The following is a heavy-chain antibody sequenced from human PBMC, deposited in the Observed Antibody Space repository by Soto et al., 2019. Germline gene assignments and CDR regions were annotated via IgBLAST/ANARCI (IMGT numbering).Heavy chain of an antibody. Sequence: SETLSLTCTVSGGSISSGDYYWSWIRQHPGKGLEWIAYIFHSGSTDFNPSLKGRIIISADTSKNQFSLKLTSVTAADTAVYYCVRGGIAGNWFDPWGQGTLVTVSS. CDR1: GGSISSGDYY. CDR2: IFHSGST. V-gene: IGHV4-30-4*01. J-gene: IGHJ5*02. D-gene: IGHD6-13*01. CDR3: VRGGIAGNWFDP.